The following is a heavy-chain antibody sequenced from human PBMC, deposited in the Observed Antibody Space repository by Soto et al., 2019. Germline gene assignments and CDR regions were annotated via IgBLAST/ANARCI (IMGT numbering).Heavy chain of an antibody. D-gene: IGHD4-17*01. CDR3: ARDGGGYGRMTTVDY. CDR2: ISAYNGNT. Sequence: GASVKVSCKASGYTFTSYGISWVRQAPGQGLEWMGWISAYNGNTNYAQKLQGRVTMTTDTSTSTAYMELRSLRSDDTAVYYCARDGGGYGRMTTVDYWGQGTLVTVSS. V-gene: IGHV1-18*01. CDR1: GYTFTSYG. J-gene: IGHJ4*02.